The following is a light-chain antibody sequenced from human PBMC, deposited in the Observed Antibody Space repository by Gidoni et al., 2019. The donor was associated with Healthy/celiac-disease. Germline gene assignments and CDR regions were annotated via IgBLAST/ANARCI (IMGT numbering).Light chain of an antibody. J-gene: IGKJ4*01. Sequence: DIVLTQSPATLSLSPGERATLSCRASQSVSSYLAWYQQKPGQAPRLLIYDASNRATSIPARLSGSGSGTDFTLTISSLEPEDFAVYYCQQRSNWTPLTFGGGTKVEIK. CDR2: DAS. CDR3: QQRSNWTPLT. V-gene: IGKV3-11*01. CDR1: QSVSSY.